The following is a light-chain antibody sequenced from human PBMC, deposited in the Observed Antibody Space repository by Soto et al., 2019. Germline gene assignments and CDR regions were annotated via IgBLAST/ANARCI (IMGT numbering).Light chain of an antibody. CDR3: QKYWKLWR. CDR2: GAS. J-gene: IGKJ1*01. Sequence: EIGLTQSPGTLSLSPGERATLSCRASQSVSSSYLAWYQQKPGQAPRLLMYGASSRATGIPDRFSGSGSGTNFTLTITRLEPEDSGVYYAQKYWKLWRFGQRTKV. V-gene: IGKV3-20*01. CDR1: QSVSSSY.